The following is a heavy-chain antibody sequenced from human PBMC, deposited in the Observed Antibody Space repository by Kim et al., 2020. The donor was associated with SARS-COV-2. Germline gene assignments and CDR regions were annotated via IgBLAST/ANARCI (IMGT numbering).Heavy chain of an antibody. D-gene: IGHD2-15*01. CDR2: IYSSGDS. CDR1: GASVNVGSFY. CDR3: AREMWNCHDGWCYSSFLY. Sequence: SETLSLTCSVSGASVNVGSFYWTWIRQPPGKGLEWIAYIYSSGDSKYNPSLQSRVTISIDTSKNQFSLHLRSVTAADTAVYYCAREMWNCHDGWCYSSFLYWGPGTVVTVS. V-gene: IGHV4-61*01. J-gene: IGHJ4*02.